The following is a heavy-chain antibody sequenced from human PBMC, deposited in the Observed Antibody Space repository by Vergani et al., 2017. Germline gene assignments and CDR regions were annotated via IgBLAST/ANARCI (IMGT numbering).Heavy chain of an antibody. J-gene: IGHJ3*02. D-gene: IGHD2-8*01. CDR3: AKLVDVVQILDAFDI. Sequence: QVQLVESGGGVVQPGRSLRLSCAASGFTFSSYGMHWVRQAPGKGLEWVAVISFDGNSKFYVDSVKGRFTISRDNSKNTLYLQMNSLRAEDTAVYYCAKLVDVVQILDAFDIWGQGTMVTVSS. CDR2: ISFDGNSK. V-gene: IGHV3-30*18. CDR1: GFTFSSYG.